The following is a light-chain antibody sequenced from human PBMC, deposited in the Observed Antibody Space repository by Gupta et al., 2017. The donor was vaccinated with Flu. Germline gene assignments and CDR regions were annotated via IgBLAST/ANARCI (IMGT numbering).Light chain of an antibody. CDR1: QPVGNF. J-gene: IGKJ2*01. Sequence: DIQMTQSPSSLSASVGDEVTITCRASQPVGNFLNWYQQKPGKARSLLIYAASSLQSGVPSGFSGRGSETDFTLTINSLLPGDFAIYFCQQTYSAPHTFGQGTKLE. CDR3: QQTYSAPHT. CDR2: AAS. V-gene: IGKV1-39*01.